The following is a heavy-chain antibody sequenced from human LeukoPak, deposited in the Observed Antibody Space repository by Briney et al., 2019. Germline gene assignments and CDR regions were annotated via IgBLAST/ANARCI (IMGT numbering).Heavy chain of an antibody. D-gene: IGHD6-19*01. V-gene: IGHV3-30*18. CDR1: GFTFSSYG. CDR3: AKDLAANNSGWYFDY. Sequence: PGRSLRLSCAASGFTFSSYGMHWVRQAPGKGLEWVAVISYDGSKKYYADSVKGQFTISRDNSKNTLYLQMNSLRAEDTAVYHCAKDLAANNSGWYFDYWGQGTLVTVSS. CDR2: ISYDGSKK. J-gene: IGHJ4*02.